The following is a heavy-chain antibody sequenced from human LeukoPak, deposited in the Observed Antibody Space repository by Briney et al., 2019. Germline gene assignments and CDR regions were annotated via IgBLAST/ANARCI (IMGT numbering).Heavy chain of an antibody. CDR2: ISSSGSTI. CDR1: GFTFSDYY. V-gene: IGHV3-11*01. CDR3: ARDDYGGRNDAFDI. D-gene: IGHD4-23*01. Sequence: GGSLRLSCAASGFTFSDYYMSWIRQAPGKGLEWVSYISSSGSTIYYADSVKGRFTISRDNAKNSLYLQMNSLRAEDTAVYYCARDDYGGRNDAFDIWGQGTMVTVSS. J-gene: IGHJ3*02.